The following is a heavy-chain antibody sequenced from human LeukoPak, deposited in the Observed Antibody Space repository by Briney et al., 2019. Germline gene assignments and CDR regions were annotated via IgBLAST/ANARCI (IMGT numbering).Heavy chain of an antibody. D-gene: IGHD3-22*01. V-gene: IGHV3-33*01. J-gene: IGHJ4*02. CDR1: GFTFSSYG. Sequence: HPGRSLRLSCAASGFTFSSYGMHWVRQAPGKGLEWVAVIWYDGSNKYYADSVKGRFTISRDNSKNTLYLQMNSLRAEDTAVYYCARERRPGDSSGYYFYYWGQGTLVTVSS. CDR3: ARERRPGDSSGYYFYY. CDR2: IWYDGSNK.